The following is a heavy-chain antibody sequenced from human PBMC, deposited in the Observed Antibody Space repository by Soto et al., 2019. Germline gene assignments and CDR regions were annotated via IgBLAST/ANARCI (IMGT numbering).Heavy chain of an antibody. CDR2: IYFDGITT. Sequence: EVQLVESGGGVVQPGGSLRLSCTASGFTFNTHWMHWIRQAPGKGLVWVSRIYFDGITTNYEDSVKGRLTVSRDNAKKRVYLHVNTLREEDTAVYYSGRGGAMGVDYWGQGTLVTVSS. CDR1: GFTFNTHW. D-gene: IGHD1-26*01. CDR3: GRGGAMGVDY. J-gene: IGHJ4*02. V-gene: IGHV3-74*01.